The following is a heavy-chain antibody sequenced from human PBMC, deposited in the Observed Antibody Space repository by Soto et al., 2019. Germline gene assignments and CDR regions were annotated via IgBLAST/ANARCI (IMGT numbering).Heavy chain of an antibody. D-gene: IGHD3-10*01. CDR2: ISAYNGNT. CDR3: ARDRLHRLTMVRGVTEFDP. V-gene: IGHV1-18*01. J-gene: IGHJ5*02. Sequence: QVQLGQSGAEVKKSGASGKVSCKASGYTFTSYGISWVRQAPGQGLEWMGWISAYNGNTNYAQKLQGRVTMTTDTSTSTAYMELRSLRSDDTAVYYCARDRLHRLTMVRGVTEFDPCGQGTLVTVSS. CDR1: GYTFTSYG.